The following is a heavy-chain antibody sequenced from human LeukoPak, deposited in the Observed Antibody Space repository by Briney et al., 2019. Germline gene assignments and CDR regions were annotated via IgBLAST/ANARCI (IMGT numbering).Heavy chain of an antibody. CDR2: IGTAGDT. CDR3: QKAAYDILTGQPIFDY. CDR1: GFTFSSYD. Sequence: GGSLRLSCAASGFTFSSYDMHWVRQATGKVLEWVSAIGTAGDTYYPGSVKGRFTISRETAKNSLYLQMNSLRAGDTVVFYKQKAAYDILTGQPIFDYWGQGTLVTVSS. V-gene: IGHV3-13*01. D-gene: IGHD3-9*01. J-gene: IGHJ4*02.